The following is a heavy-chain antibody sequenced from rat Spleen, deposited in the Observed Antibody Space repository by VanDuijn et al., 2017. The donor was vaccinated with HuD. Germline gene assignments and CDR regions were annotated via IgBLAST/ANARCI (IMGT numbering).Heavy chain of an antibody. CDR2: MNTGGDNT. CDR1: GFSFSNYY. D-gene: IGHD1-11*01. Sequence: EVQLVESGGGLVQPGRSMKLSCAALGFSFSNYYMAWVRQAPTKGLEWVASMNTGGDNTYYRDSVKGRFTISRDNAKSTLYLQMDSLRSEDTATYFCTTAGRDWYFDFWGPGTMVTVSS. J-gene: IGHJ1*01. V-gene: IGHV5-25*01. CDR3: TTAGRDWYFDF.